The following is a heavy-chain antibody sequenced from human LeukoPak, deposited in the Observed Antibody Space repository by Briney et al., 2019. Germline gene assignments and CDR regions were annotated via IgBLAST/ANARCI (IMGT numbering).Heavy chain of an antibody. CDR2: INHSGST. CDR3: ARSSSTCAECQFDF. V-gene: IGHV4-34*01. J-gene: IGHJ4*02. CDR1: GGSFSGYY. D-gene: IGHD6-13*01. Sequence: WETLSLTCAVYGGSFSGYYWSWIRQPPGKGLEWIGEINHSGSTNYNPSLKSRVTISVDTCKNQFSLKLRSVTAADTAVYYCARSSSTCAECQFDFWGQGTLVTVSS.